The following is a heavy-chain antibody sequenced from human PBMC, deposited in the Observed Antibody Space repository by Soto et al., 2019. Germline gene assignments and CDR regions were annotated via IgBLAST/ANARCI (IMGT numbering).Heavy chain of an antibody. Sequence: QVQLVESGGGVVQPGRSLRLSCAASGFTFSSYGMHWVRQAPGKGLEWVAVISYDGSNKYYADSVKGRFTISRDNSKNTLYLQRNSLRAEDTAVYYCAKESSSGWLRNFDYWGQGTLVTVS. CDR1: GFTFSSYG. CDR2: ISYDGSNK. J-gene: IGHJ4*02. V-gene: IGHV3-30*18. D-gene: IGHD6-19*01. CDR3: AKESSSGWLRNFDY.